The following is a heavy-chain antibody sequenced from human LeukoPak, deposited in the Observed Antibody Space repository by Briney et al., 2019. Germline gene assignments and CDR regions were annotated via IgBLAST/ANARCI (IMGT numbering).Heavy chain of an antibody. V-gene: IGHV3-15*01. Sequence: EGSLRLSCAASGFTFNNAWMSWVRQAPGKGLEWVGRIKSKTDGGATDYAAPVKGRFTISRDDSKNTLYLQMNSLKTEDTAVYYCTTRASYYDFWKTDYWGQGTLVTVSS. CDR3: TTRASYYDFWKTDY. CDR2: IKSKTDGGAT. D-gene: IGHD3-3*01. CDR1: GFTFNNAW. J-gene: IGHJ4*02.